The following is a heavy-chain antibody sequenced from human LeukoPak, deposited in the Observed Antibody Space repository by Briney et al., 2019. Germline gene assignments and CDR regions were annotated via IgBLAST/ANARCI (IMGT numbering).Heavy chain of an antibody. Sequence: PGGTLRLSCAASGFTFSSYGMSWVRQAPGKGLEWVSAISGSGGSTYYADSVKGRFTISRDNSKNTLYLQMNSLRAEDTAVYYCAKNGNYYGSGSYYNYYYYYYMDVWGKGTTVTISS. V-gene: IGHV3-23*01. CDR3: AKNGNYYGSGSYYNYYYYYYMDV. CDR2: ISGSGGST. J-gene: IGHJ6*03. D-gene: IGHD3-10*01. CDR1: GFTFSSYG.